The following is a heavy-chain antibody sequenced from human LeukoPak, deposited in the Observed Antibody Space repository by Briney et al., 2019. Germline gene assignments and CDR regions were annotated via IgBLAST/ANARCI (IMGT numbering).Heavy chain of an antibody. V-gene: IGHV3-30*18. D-gene: IGHD3-10*01. J-gene: IGHJ4*02. Sequence: GGSLRLSCAASGFTFSNYGMHWVRQAPGKGLEWVAVISHDGSIKYYEDSVKGRFTISRDNSKNTLYLQMNSLRVEDSAVYYCAQDYYGSGGQGTLVTVSS. CDR2: ISHDGSIK. CDR3: AQDYYGS. CDR1: GFTFSNYG.